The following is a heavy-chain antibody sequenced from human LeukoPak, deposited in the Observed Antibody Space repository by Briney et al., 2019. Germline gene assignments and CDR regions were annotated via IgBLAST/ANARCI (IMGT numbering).Heavy chain of an antibody. CDR2: IYYSGST. J-gene: IGHJ5*02. Sequence: SETLSLTCTVSGGSISSYYWSWIRQPPGKGLEWIGYIYYSGSTNYSPSLKSRVTISVDTSKNQFSLKLSSVTAADTAVYYCARLLGRYNWFDPWGQGTLVTVSS. D-gene: IGHD2-15*01. CDR1: GGSISSYY. CDR3: ARLLGRYNWFDP. V-gene: IGHV4-59*01.